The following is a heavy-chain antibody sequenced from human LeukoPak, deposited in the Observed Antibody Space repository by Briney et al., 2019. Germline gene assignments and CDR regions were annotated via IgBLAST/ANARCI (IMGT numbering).Heavy chain of an antibody. Sequence: PGGSLRLSCAASGFTFSSYEMNWVRQAPGKGLEWVAVISYDGSNKYYADSVKGRFTISRDNSKNTLYLQMNSLRAEDTAVYYCAREVGPAAAEVFDYWGQGTLVTVSS. CDR1: GFTFSSYE. V-gene: IGHV3-30-3*01. J-gene: IGHJ4*02. CDR3: AREVGPAAAEVFDY. D-gene: IGHD6-13*01. CDR2: ISYDGSNK.